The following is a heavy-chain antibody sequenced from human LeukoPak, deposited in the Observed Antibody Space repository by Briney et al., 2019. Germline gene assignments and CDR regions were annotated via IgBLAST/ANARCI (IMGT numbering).Heavy chain of an antibody. CDR2: INHSGSA. Sequence: SETLSLTCAVYGGSFSGYYWSWIRQPPGKGLEWIGKINHSGSANYNPSLKSRVTISVDTSKNQFSLKLSSVTAADTAVYYCARDSWELRAFDYWGQGTLVTVSS. D-gene: IGHD1-26*01. CDR3: ARDSWELRAFDY. V-gene: IGHV4-34*01. J-gene: IGHJ4*02. CDR1: GGSFSGYY.